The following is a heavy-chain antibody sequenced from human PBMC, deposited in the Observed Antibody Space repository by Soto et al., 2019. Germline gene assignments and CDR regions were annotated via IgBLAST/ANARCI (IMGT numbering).Heavy chain of an antibody. J-gene: IGHJ6*02. Sequence: ASVKVSRKVSGYTLTELSMHWVRQAPGKGLEWMGSFDPEDGETIYTQTFQGRLTLTGDTSTDTAHMELSRLRSEDTAVYYCTTSLELPLGTDVWGQGTTVTVSS. CDR1: GYTLTELS. CDR2: FDPEDGET. V-gene: IGHV1-24*01. CDR3: TTSLELPLGTDV. D-gene: IGHD1-7*01.